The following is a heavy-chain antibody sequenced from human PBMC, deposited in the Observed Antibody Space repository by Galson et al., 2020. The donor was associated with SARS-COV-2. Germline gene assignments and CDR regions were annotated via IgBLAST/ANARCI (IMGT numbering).Heavy chain of an antibody. Sequence: SETLSLTCTVPGGSISSYYWSWIRQPPGKGLEWIGYIYYSGSTNYNPSLKSRVTISVDTSKNQFSLKLSSVTAADTAVYYCARLSLGTYYYDSSGYYAPQDAFDIWGQGTMVTVSS. V-gene: IGHV4-59*08. CDR2: IYYSGST. J-gene: IGHJ3*02. D-gene: IGHD3-22*01. CDR3: ARLSLGTYYYDSSGYYAPQDAFDI. CDR1: GGSISSYY.